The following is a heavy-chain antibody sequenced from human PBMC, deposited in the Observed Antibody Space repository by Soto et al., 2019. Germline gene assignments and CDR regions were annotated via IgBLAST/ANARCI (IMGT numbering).Heavy chain of an antibody. J-gene: IGHJ6*02. D-gene: IGHD4-4*01. CDR2: ILHDGSAV. V-gene: IGHV3-30*03. CDR3: SINRNGYSFYFYYGMDG. Sequence: GGSLRLSCAASGFIFTSYGMHWVRQAPGKGLEWMALILHDGSAVYYADSVKGRFTISRDNAKNTLYLQMNSLTAEDTAVYYFSINRNGYSFYFYYGMDGWGQRRTVTV. CDR1: GFIFTSYG.